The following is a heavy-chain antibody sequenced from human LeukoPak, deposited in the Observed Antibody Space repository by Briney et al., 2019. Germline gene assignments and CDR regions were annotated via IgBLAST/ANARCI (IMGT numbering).Heavy chain of an antibody. J-gene: IGHJ4*02. CDR3: AREVYTYGLDY. CDR1: GFTFSSYA. Sequence: PGGSLRLSCAASGFTFSSYAMHWVRQAPGNGLEWVAIIAYDGTNKYYADSVEGRFTISRDNSKNTLYLQMNSLRTEDTAVYYCAREVYTYGLDYWGQGTLVTVSS. D-gene: IGHD5-18*01. CDR2: IAYDGTNK. V-gene: IGHV3-30-3*01.